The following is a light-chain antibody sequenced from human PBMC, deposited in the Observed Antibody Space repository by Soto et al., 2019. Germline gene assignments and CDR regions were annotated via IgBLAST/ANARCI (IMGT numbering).Light chain of an antibody. CDR2: DAS. CDR1: HDINTY. J-gene: IGKJ3*01. V-gene: IGKV1-33*01. Sequence: DIQLTQSPSSLSASVGDSITITCHASHDINTYLHWYQQKLGKAPKLLIYDASNLETGVPSRFSGSGSGTEFTFTITSLQPEDIATYYCHQYDTVPYDFGPGTKVDL. CDR3: HQYDTVPYD.